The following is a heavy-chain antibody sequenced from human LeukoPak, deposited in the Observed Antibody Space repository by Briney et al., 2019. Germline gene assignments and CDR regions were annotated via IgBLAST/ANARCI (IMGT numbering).Heavy chain of an antibody. Sequence: GGSLRLSCTASGFTFSTYGMSWVRQAPGKGLEWVSFISGSGGSTYYAGSVKGRFTISRDNSKSTLYLQMNSLRAEDTAVYYCAKDRVGAATGYYYGMDVWGQGTTVTVSS. CDR2: ISGSGGST. J-gene: IGHJ6*02. D-gene: IGHD2-15*01. V-gene: IGHV3-23*01. CDR1: GFTFSTYG. CDR3: AKDRVGAATGYYYGMDV.